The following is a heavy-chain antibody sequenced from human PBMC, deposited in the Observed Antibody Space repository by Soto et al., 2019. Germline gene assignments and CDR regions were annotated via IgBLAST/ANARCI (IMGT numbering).Heavy chain of an antibody. J-gene: IGHJ6*02. Sequence: GASVKVSCKASGGTFSSYAISWVRQAPGQGLEWMGGIIPIFGTANYAQKFQGRVTITADESTSTAYMELSSLRSEDTAVYYCARTVYGDYHYGMDVWGQGTTVTVSS. D-gene: IGHD4-17*01. V-gene: IGHV1-69*13. CDR1: GGTFSSYA. CDR2: IIPIFGTA. CDR3: ARTVYGDYHYGMDV.